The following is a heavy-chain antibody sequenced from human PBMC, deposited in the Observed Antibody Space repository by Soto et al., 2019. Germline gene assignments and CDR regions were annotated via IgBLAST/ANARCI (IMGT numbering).Heavy chain of an antibody. D-gene: IGHD4-17*01. J-gene: IGHJ4*02. CDR1: GFTFSSHA. V-gene: IGHV3-30-3*01. CDR3: ATDTGDFDY. CDR2: ISSDGSDK. Sequence: ESGGGVVQPGRSLRLSCAGSGFTFSSHAIHWVRQAPGKGLEWVAVISSDGSDKYYADSVKGRFTISRDNSKNTLYLQMNSLKTEDTAVYYCATDTGDFDYWGQGTLVTVSS.